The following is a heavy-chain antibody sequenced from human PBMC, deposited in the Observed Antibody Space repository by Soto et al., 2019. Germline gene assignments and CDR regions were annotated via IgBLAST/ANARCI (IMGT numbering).Heavy chain of an antibody. CDR1: GGSISSYY. V-gene: IGHV4-39*01. CDR3: ARHGYGGFDY. D-gene: IGHD6-13*01. Sequence: PSETLSLTCTVSGGSISSYYWGWIRQPPGKGLEWIGSIYYSGSTYYNPSLKRRVTISVDTSKNQFSLQLSSVTAADTAVYYCARHGYGGFDYWGQGTLVTVSS. CDR2: IYYSGST. J-gene: IGHJ4*02.